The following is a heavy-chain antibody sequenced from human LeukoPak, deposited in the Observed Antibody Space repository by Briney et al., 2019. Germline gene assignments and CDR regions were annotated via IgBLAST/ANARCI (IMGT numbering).Heavy chain of an antibody. CDR3: ARLGGYFGSGTLSFFDY. D-gene: IGHD3-10*01. CDR2: IDYRGSS. V-gene: IGHV4-38-2*02. J-gene: IGHJ4*02. CDR1: GFSISSGYF. Sequence: SETLSLTCTVSGFSISSGYFWGWIRQPPGKGLEWIGNIDYRGSSHYNPSLKSRVTLSVDTSKNRFSLRLSSVTAADTAVYYCARLGGYFGSGTLSFFDYWGQGTLITVSS.